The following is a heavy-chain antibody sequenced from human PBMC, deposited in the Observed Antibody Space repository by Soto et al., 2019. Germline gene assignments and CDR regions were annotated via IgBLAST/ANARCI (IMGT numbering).Heavy chain of an antibody. CDR2: ISYDGSNK. CDR3: ASDGHDYGDYHYFDY. Sequence: QVQLVESGGGVVQPGRSLRLSCAASGFTFSSYAMHWVRQAPGKGLEWVAVISYDGSNKYYADSVKGRFTISRDNSKNTLYLQRNSRRAEDTAVYYCASDGHDYGDYHYFDYWGQGTLVTVSS. D-gene: IGHD4-17*01. V-gene: IGHV3-30-3*01. CDR1: GFTFSSYA. J-gene: IGHJ4*02.